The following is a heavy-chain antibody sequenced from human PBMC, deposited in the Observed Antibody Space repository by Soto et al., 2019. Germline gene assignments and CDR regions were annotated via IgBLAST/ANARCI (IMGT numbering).Heavy chain of an antibody. CDR3: ATQRGGGGY. D-gene: IGHD6-25*01. CDR2: IYSGGYT. J-gene: IGHJ4*02. CDR1: GFTVSNNY. V-gene: IGHV3-53*01. Sequence: EVQLVESGGGLIQPGGSLRLSCAVSGFTVSNNYMSWVRQAPGKGLEGVSVIYSGGYTAYGDSVKGRFTISRDNSKNTLYLKRNSLSAGGAAVFSWATQRGGGGYWGQGTLVTVSS.